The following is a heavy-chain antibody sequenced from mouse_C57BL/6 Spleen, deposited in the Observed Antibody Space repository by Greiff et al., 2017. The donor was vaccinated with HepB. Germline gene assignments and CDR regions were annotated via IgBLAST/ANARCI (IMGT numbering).Heavy chain of an antibody. CDR2: INPNNGGT. D-gene: IGHD4-1*01. CDR1: GYTFTDYY. V-gene: IGHV1-26*01. J-gene: IGHJ2*01. Sequence: EVQLQQSGPELVKPGASVKISCKASGYTFTDYYMNWVKQSHGKSLEWIGDINPNNGGTSYNQKFKGKATLTVDKSSSTAYMELRSLTSEDSAVYYCARANWDSDDYWGQGTTLTVSS. CDR3: ARANWDSDDY.